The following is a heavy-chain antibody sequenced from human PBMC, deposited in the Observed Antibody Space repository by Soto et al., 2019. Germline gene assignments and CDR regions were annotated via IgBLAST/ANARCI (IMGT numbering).Heavy chain of an antibody. CDR2: ISFNGDVT. Sequence: GGSLRLSCAASGFSFSAYYMSWIRQAPGKGLEWVSYISFNGDVTRYSDSVEGRFTVSRDNAKKSLYLQMNSLRVEDTAVYYCARENGHPGHNYAMDVWGQGTTVTVSS. D-gene: IGHD2-8*01. V-gene: IGHV3-11*01. CDR3: ARENGHPGHNYAMDV. J-gene: IGHJ6*02. CDR1: GFSFSAYY.